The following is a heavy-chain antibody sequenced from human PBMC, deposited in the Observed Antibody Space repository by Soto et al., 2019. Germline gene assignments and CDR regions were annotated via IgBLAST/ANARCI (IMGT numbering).Heavy chain of an antibody. D-gene: IGHD3-22*01. V-gene: IGHV1-46*01. CDR1: GYTFTSYY. CDR3: ARIENSREH. CDR2: VYPSGDVT. J-gene: IGHJ1*01. Sequence: QVQLVQSGAEVKKPGASVKVSCKASGYTFTSYYFHWVRQAPGQGLEWMGIVYPSGDVTIYAQKFQGRVTMTRDTSTVYMELSSLRSEDTAVYYCARIENSREHWGQGTLVTVSS.